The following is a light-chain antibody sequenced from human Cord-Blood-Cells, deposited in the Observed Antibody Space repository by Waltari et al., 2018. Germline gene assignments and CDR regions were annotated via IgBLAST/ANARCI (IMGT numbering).Light chain of an antibody. Sequence: QSALTQPASVSGSPGQSITISCTGTSRDVGSYNLVSWFQQHPGKAPKLMIYEGSKRPSGVSNRCSGSKSGNTASLTISGRQAEDEADYYCCSYAGSSTLVFGGGTKLTVL. CDR3: CSYAGSSTLV. V-gene: IGLV2-23*01. J-gene: IGLJ2*01. CDR2: EGS. CDR1: SRDVGSYNL.